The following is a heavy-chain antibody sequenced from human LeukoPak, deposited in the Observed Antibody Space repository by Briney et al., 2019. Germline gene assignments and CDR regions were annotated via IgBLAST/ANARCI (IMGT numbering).Heavy chain of an antibody. CDR2: ISAYNGNT. CDR3: ARGYYYDSSGYYSDY. J-gene: IGHJ4*02. V-gene: IGHV1-18*01. D-gene: IGHD3-22*01. Sequence: GASVKVSCKASGYTFTSYGISWVRQAPGQGLEWMGWISAYNGNTNYAQKLQGRVTMTTDTSTSTAYMELRSLRSDDTAVYYCARGYYYDSSGYYSDYWGQGTLVIVSP. CDR1: GYTFTSYG.